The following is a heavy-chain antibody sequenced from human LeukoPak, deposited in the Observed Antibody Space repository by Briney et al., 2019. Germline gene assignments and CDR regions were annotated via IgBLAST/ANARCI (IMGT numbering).Heavy chain of an antibody. CDR3: ARGGATTFGLWGNAFDI. J-gene: IGHJ3*02. D-gene: IGHD3-3*01. CDR1: GFTFDDYP. Sequence: PGGSLRLSCATSGFTFDDYPMHWVRQPPGKSLEWVSLINGDGGSTYYADSVKGRFTISRDNSKNSLYLQLNSLRAEDTAVYYCARGGATTFGLWGNAFDIWGQGTMVTVSS. CDR2: INGDGGST. V-gene: IGHV3-43*02.